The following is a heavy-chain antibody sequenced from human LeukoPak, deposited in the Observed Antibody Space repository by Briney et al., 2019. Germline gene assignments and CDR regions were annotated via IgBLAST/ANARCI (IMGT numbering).Heavy chain of an antibody. CDR1: GFNFNVYA. CDR2: IGSPDLT. CDR3: AKDREDHNNIWDAFDI. Sequence: PGGSLRLSCAASGFNFNVYAMSWVRQPPGKGLEWVSSIGSPDLTNYADSVKGRFTISRDDSKNTVFLQMNSLRAEDTATYYCAKDREDHNNIWDAFDIWAKGQWSPSLQ. D-gene: IGHD1-14*01. V-gene: IGHV3-23*01. J-gene: IGHJ3*02.